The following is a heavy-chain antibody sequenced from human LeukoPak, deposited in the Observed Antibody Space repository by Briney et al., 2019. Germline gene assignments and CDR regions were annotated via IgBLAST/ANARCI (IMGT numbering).Heavy chain of an antibody. Sequence: KASETLSLTCAVYGGSFSGYYWSWIRQPPGKGLEWIGEINHSGSTNYNPSLKSRVTISVDTSKNQFSLKLSSVTAADTAVYYCARDQPSGGSVDYWGQGTLVTVSS. J-gene: IGHJ4*02. D-gene: IGHD2-15*01. CDR3: ARDQPSGGSVDY. V-gene: IGHV4-34*01. CDR1: GGSFSGYY. CDR2: INHSGST.